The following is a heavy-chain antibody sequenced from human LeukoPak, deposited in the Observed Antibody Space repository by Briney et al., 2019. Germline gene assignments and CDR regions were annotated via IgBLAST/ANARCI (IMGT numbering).Heavy chain of an antibody. J-gene: IGHJ5*02. CDR2: IYYSGST. CDR1: GGSISSYY. Sequence: SETLSLTCTVSGGSISSYYWSWIRQPPGKGLEWIGYIYYSGSTNYNPSLKSRVTMSVDTSKNQFSLKLSSVTAADTAVYYCARDNGSGYDYVRDRWFDPWGQGTLVTVSS. D-gene: IGHD5-12*01. CDR3: ARDNGSGYDYVRDRWFDP. V-gene: IGHV4-59*01.